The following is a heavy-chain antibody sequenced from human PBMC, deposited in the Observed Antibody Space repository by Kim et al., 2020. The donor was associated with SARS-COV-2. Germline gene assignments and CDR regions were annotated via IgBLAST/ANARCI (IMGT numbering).Heavy chain of an antibody. CDR2: LLYDGNDK. Sequence: GGSLRLSCAASGFTFSTYAMHWVRQAPGKGLEWISVLLYDGNDKYYADSVQGRFTISRDNRQNTLYLEMNSLRPEDTAVYYCAKDHESTITSYFDHWGRGPLVPVSS. V-gene: IGHV3-30*18. J-gene: IGHJ4*02. CDR3: AKDHESTITSYFDH. CDR1: GFTFSTYA. D-gene: IGHD4-4*01.